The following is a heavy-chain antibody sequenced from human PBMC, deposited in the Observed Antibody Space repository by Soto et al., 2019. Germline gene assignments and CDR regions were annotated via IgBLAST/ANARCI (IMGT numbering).Heavy chain of an antibody. CDR2: IRSKANSYAT. CDR3: TRVTETGFPFDY. Sequence: PGGSLRLSCAASGFTFSCSSMHWVRQASGKGLEWIGHIRSKANSYATAYAASVKGRFTISRDDSKNTAYLQMNSLKSEDTAVYYCTRVTETGFPFDYWGQGTLVTVSS. CDR1: GFTFSCSS. V-gene: IGHV3-73*01. J-gene: IGHJ4*02. D-gene: IGHD3-9*01.